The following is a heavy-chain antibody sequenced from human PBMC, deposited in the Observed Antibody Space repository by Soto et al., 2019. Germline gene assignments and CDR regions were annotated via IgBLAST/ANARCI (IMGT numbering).Heavy chain of an antibody. D-gene: IGHD3-3*01. J-gene: IGHJ5*02. CDR3: ARDRFWSGYSLCWFDP. V-gene: IGHV1-69*06. Sequence: QVQLVQSGAEVKKPGSSVKVSCKASGGTFSSYAISWVRQAPGQGLEWMGGIIPIFGTANYAQKFQGRVTITADKSTSTADMELSSLRSEDTAVYYCARDRFWSGYSLCWFDPWGQGTLVTVSS. CDR1: GGTFSSYA. CDR2: IIPIFGTA.